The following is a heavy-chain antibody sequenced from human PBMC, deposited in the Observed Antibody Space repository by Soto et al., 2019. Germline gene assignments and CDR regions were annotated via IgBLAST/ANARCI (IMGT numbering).Heavy chain of an antibody. CDR1: GFTFSGSA. CDR3: ARDPIAARRHNWFDP. D-gene: IGHD6-6*01. Sequence: GGSLRLSCAASGFTFSGSAMHWVRQASGKGLEWVGRIRSKANSYATAYAASVKGRFTISRDDSKNTAYLQMNSLRSEDTAVYYCARDPIAARRHNWFDPWGQGTLVTVSS. CDR2: IRSKANSYAT. V-gene: IGHV3-73*01. J-gene: IGHJ5*02.